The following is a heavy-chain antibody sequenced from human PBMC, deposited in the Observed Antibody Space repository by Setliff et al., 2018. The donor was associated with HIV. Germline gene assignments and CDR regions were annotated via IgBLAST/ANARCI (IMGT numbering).Heavy chain of an antibody. V-gene: IGHV4-39*01. CDR2: IHSSGTT. CDR1: GGSFSSSTYS. Sequence: SETLSLTCTVSGGSFSSSTYSWGWIRQPPGMGLEWIGSIHSSGTTYYNPSLKSRVAISVDTSRSQFSLNLTSVTAADTAVYYCAGSSSYSFDFWGQGTLVTVSS. D-gene: IGHD6-13*01. J-gene: IGHJ4*02. CDR3: AGSSSYSFDF.